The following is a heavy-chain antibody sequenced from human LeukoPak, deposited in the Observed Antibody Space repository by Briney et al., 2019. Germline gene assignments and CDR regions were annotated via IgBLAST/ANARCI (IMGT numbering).Heavy chain of an antibody. D-gene: IGHD4-17*01. Sequence: GGSLRLSCAASGFTFSSYAMSWVRQAPGKGLEWVSIISGSGGSTYYADSVKVRFTISRDNSKNTLYLQMNSLRAEDTAVYYCARGALRSFYYYYMDVWGKGTTVTVSS. V-gene: IGHV3-23*01. J-gene: IGHJ6*03. CDR1: GFTFSSYA. CDR3: ARGALRSFYYYYMDV. CDR2: ISGSGGST.